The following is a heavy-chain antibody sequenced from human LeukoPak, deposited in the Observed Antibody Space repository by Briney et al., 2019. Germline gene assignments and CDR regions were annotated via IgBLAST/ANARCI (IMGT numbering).Heavy chain of an antibody. D-gene: IGHD3-10*01. CDR2: IQPSDSST. J-gene: IGHJ4*01. CDR1: GYSFTSQD. CDR3: DTRGH. Sequence: GESLKISCKASGYSFTSQDINWMRQMPGKGLEWMGKIQPSDSSTDYNPPFQGHVTFSVDKSIHTAYLHWSSLEASDTAMYYCDTRGHWGHGTLVTVSS. V-gene: IGHV5-10-1*01.